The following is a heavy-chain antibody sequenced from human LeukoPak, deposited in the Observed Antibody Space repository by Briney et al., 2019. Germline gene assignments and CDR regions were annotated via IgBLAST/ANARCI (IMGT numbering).Heavy chain of an antibody. CDR1: GFTFGDYA. J-gene: IGHJ4*02. Sequence: SGGSLRLSCTASGFTFGDYAMSWVRQAPGKGLEWVGFIRSKAYGGTTEYAASVKGRFTISRDDSKSIAYLQMNSLKTEDTAVYYCTRDPYYYDSSGYYYWGQGTLDTVSS. CDR3: TRDPYYYDSSGYYY. D-gene: IGHD3-22*01. CDR2: IRSKAYGGTT. V-gene: IGHV3-49*04.